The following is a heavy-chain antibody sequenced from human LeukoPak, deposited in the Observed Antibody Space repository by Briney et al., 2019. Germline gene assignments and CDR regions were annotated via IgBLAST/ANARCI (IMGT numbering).Heavy chain of an antibody. V-gene: IGHV1-69*06. CDR1: GGTFSSYA. D-gene: IGHD5-24*01. J-gene: IGHJ4*02. CDR3: ARAQEMAIPVDY. CDR2: IIPIFGTA. Sequence: SVKVSCKASGGTFSSYAISWVRQAPGQGLEWMGGIIPIFGTANYAQKFQGRVTITADKSTSTAYMEPSSLRSEDTAVYYCARAQEMAIPVDYWGQGTLVTVSS.